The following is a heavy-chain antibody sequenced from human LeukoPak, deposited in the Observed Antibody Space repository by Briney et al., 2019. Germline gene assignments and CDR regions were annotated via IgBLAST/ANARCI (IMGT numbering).Heavy chain of an antibody. V-gene: IGHV3-7*03. Sequence: PGGSLRLSCAASGFTFSSYWMSWVRQAPGKGLEWVANIKQDGSEEYYVDSVKGRFTISRDNAKNSLYLQMNSLRAEDTAVYYCARDLDRKYSSSWWQPYDYWGQGTLVTVSS. CDR1: GFTFSSYW. J-gene: IGHJ4*02. CDR3: ARDLDRKYSSSWWQPYDY. CDR2: IKQDGSEE. D-gene: IGHD6-13*01.